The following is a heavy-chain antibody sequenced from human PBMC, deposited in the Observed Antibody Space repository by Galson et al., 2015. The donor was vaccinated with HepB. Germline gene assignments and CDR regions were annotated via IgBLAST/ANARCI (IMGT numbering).Heavy chain of an antibody. D-gene: IGHD6-19*01. CDR1: GFIFSDHY. CDR2: IRNKANSYIT. V-gene: IGHV3-72*01. CDR3: ARVKLSAWFFDY. J-gene: IGHJ4*02. Sequence: SLRLSCAASGFIFSDHYMDWVRRTPGKGLEWVGRIRNKANSYITEYAASVKGRFTISRDDSKNPLYLQINSLKTEDTAVYYCARVKLSAWFFDYWGQGTLVTVSS.